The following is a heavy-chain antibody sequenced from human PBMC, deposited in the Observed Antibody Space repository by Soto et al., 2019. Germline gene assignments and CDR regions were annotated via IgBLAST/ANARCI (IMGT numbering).Heavy chain of an antibody. V-gene: IGHV3-23*01. CDR1: GFTFSGYA. CDR2: ISISGGTT. CDR3: AKGRTGNKTNLFDY. D-gene: IGHD6-13*01. J-gene: IGHJ4*02. Sequence: PGGSPRLSCAPSGFTFSGYAMSWVRQVPGKGLEWVSSISISGGTTYYADSVKGRFTISRDNSKNTLFLQMNSLRAEDTAVYHCAKGRTGNKTNLFDYGGQGPLVTVSP.